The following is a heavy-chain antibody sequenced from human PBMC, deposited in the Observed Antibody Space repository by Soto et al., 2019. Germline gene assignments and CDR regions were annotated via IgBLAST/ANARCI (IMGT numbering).Heavy chain of an antibody. D-gene: IGHD3-22*01. J-gene: IGHJ5*02. CDR2: IYYSGST. Sequence: SETLSLTCTVSGGSISSSSYYWGWIRQPPGKGLEWIGSIYYSGSTYYNPSLKSRVTISVDTSKNQFSLKLSSVTAADTAVYYCASSTHYYDSSGPKKYNWFDPWGQGTLATVSS. CDR1: GGSISSSSYY. V-gene: IGHV4-39*01. CDR3: ASSTHYYDSSGPKKYNWFDP.